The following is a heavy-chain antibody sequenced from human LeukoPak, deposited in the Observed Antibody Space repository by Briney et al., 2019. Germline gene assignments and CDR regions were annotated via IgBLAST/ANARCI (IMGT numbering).Heavy chain of an antibody. CDR3: AREVGRPRTFYFDS. J-gene: IGHJ4*02. CDR2: ISENI. Sequence: PGGSLRLSCKASGFVFSRDNMNGVRQAPGKGLEWVAHISENIYYADSVKGRFTISRDNAKNSLYLQMSSLRAEDTAIYYCAREVGRPRTFYFDSWGRGTLVTVSS. V-gene: IGHV3-21*05. D-gene: IGHD3-16*01. CDR1: GFVFSRDN.